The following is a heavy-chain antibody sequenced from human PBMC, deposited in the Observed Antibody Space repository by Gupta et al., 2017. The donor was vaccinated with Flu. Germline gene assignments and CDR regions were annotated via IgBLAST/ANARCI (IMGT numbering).Heavy chain of an antibody. J-gene: IGHJ4*02. Sequence: AYYLHWVRQAPGQGLEWMGRISPKSGATNYAQIFQGRVTMTRDTSTSTAYMELSSLRSDDTAVYYCATATVDTQRDFDYWGQGTLVTVSS. CDR3: ATATVDTQRDFDY. CDR1: AYY. CDR2: ISPKSGAT. D-gene: IGHD4-23*01. V-gene: IGHV1-2*06.